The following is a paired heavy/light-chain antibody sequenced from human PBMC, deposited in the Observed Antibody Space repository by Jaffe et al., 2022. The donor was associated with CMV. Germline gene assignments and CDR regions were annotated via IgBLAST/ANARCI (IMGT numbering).Light chain of an antibody. Sequence: QSVLTQPPSVSGAPGQRVTISCTGSSSNIGAGYDVHWYQQLPGTAPKLLIYGNSNRPSGVPDRFSGSKSGTSASLAITGLQAEDEADYYCQSYDSSLSGNWVFGGGTKLTVL. CDR3: QSYDSSLSGNWV. V-gene: IGLV1-40*01. J-gene: IGLJ3*02. CDR1: SSNIGAGYD. CDR2: GNS.
Heavy chain of an antibody. CDR3: ANGPQSVVPAAMRVWFGELLFGTFDY. CDR1: GFTFSSYA. D-gene: IGHD3-10*01. Sequence: EVQLVESGGGLVQPGGSLRLSCAASGFTFSSYAMSWVRQAPGKGLEWVSAISGSGGSTYYADSVKGRFTISRDNSKNTLYLQMNSLRAEDTAVYYCANGPQSVVPAAMRVWFGELLFGTFDYWGQGTLVTVSS. V-gene: IGHV3-23*04. CDR2: ISGSGGST. J-gene: IGHJ4*02.